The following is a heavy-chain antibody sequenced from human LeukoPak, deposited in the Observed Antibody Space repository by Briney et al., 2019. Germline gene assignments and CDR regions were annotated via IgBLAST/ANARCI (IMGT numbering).Heavy chain of an antibody. Sequence: GASVKVSCKASGYTFTSYAMNWVRQAPGQGLEWMGWINTNTGNPTYAQGFTGRFVFSLDTSVSTAYLQISSLKAEDTAVYYCARTHYYDSSGYYYDVPHFDYWGQGTLVTVSS. D-gene: IGHD3-22*01. CDR3: ARTHYYDSSGYYYDVPHFDY. CDR1: GYTFTSYA. V-gene: IGHV7-4-1*02. CDR2: INTNTGNP. J-gene: IGHJ4*02.